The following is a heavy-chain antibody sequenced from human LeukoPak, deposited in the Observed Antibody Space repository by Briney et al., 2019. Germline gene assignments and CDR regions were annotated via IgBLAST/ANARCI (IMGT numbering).Heavy chain of an antibody. Sequence: PGGFLRLSCAASGFTFSSYWMHWVRQAPGKGLVWVSRINSDGSSTSYADSVKGRFTISRDNAKNTLYLQMNSLRAEDTAVYYCARGPHTAMVKRSNWFDPWGQGTLVTVSS. D-gene: IGHD5-18*01. CDR3: ARGPHTAMVKRSNWFDP. CDR2: INSDGSST. J-gene: IGHJ5*02. V-gene: IGHV3-74*01. CDR1: GFTFSSYW.